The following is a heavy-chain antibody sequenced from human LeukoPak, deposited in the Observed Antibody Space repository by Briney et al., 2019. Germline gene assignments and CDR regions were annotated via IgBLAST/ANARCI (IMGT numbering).Heavy chain of an antibody. CDR2: IYSGGGT. D-gene: IGHD3-22*01. V-gene: IGHV3-53*01. Sequence: GRSLRPSYPADAFIVSNNYTKCVRQARGSWLKWRSIIYSGGGTYYADSVKGRFTISRDNSKNTLYLQMNSLRADDTAVYYCARGCYYERSGYCPFDYWGPGTLVTVSS. CDR1: AFIVSNNY. CDR3: ARGCYYERSGYCPFDY. J-gene: IGHJ4*02.